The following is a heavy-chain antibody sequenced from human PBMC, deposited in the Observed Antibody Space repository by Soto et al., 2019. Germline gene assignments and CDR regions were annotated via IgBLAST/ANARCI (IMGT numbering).Heavy chain of an antibody. Sequence: QVQLQQWGAGLLKPSETLSLTCAVYGGSFSGYYWSWIRQPPGKGLEWIGEINHSGSTNYNPSLKSRVTISVDTSKNQFSLKLSSVTAADTAVYYCARGYDFWSGYSGNWFDPWGQGTLVTVSS. CDR3: ARGYDFWSGYSGNWFDP. V-gene: IGHV4-34*01. CDR1: GGSFSGYY. J-gene: IGHJ5*02. CDR2: INHSGST. D-gene: IGHD3-3*01.